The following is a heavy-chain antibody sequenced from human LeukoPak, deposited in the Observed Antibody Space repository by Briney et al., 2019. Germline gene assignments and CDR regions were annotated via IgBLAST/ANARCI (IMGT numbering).Heavy chain of an antibody. Sequence: SETLSLTCTVSGGSISSGSYYWSWIRQPAGKGLEWIGRIYTSGSTNYNPSLKSRVTISVDTSKNQFSLKLSSVTAADTAVYYCARGVGATTRYNWFDPWGQGTLVTVSS. CDR3: ARGVGATTRYNWFDP. CDR2: IYTSGST. J-gene: IGHJ5*02. D-gene: IGHD1-26*01. V-gene: IGHV4-61*02. CDR1: GGSISSGSYY.